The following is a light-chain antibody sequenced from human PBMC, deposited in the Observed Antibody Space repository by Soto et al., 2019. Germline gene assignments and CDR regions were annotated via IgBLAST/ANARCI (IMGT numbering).Light chain of an antibody. CDR3: QQTSSPPPA. J-gene: IGKJ2*01. V-gene: IGKV1-39*01. CDR1: QSVNYH. Sequence: DIQMTQSPSSLSASSGDRVTITCRTSQSVNYHLNWYHQKPGTAPKLLIFHASSLKSGVPSRFSGSGSGTDVTLTISSLQPDDFATYLCQQTSSPPPAFGQGTRLEI. CDR2: HAS.